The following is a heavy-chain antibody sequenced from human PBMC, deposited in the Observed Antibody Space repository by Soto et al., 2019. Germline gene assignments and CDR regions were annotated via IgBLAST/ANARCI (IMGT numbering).Heavy chain of an antibody. Sequence: EVHLVESGGGLVKPGGSLRLSCAVSGFTFSSCTMNWVRQAPGKGLEWVSSISPSTSHIYYADSVKGRFTISRDNAKNSLFLKMTSLRAVDTAVYYCSGCSGGACTQNDGMDVWGQGTTVTVSS. J-gene: IGHJ6*02. V-gene: IGHV3-21*01. CDR2: ISPSTSHI. CDR3: SGCSGGACTQNDGMDV. D-gene: IGHD2-15*01. CDR1: GFTFSSCT.